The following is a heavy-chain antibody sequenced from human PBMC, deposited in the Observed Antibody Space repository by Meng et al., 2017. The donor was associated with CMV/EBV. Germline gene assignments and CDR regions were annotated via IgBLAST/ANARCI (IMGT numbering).Heavy chain of an antibody. J-gene: IGHJ4*02. D-gene: IGHD2-21*02. CDR1: GMTCSREG. V-gene: IGHV3-23*01. Sequence: DRGMTCSREGRGWVRQAQGRGLEWVSRIRGSGGGKYYARSVKGRITISRENSKNIRYVQMNSLRAEESAIYYCAEEHSDAVTASDYWGQGTLVTVSS. CDR2: IRGSGGGK. CDR3: AEEHSDAVTASDY.